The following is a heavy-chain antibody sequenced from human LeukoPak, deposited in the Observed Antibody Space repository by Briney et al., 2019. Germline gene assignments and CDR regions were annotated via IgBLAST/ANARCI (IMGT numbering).Heavy chain of an antibody. CDR2: THPSGNT. V-gene: IGHV4-4*09. CDR3: ARKAPKKGWFDP. Sequence: SETLSLSCTVSGGSNNSYYWSWIRQPPGKGLEWIGYTHPSGNTNYSSSLKSRVTISIGTSRNQFSLKLSSVTAADTAVYYCARKAPKKGWFDPWGQGTLVTVSS. CDR1: GGSNNSYY. J-gene: IGHJ5*02.